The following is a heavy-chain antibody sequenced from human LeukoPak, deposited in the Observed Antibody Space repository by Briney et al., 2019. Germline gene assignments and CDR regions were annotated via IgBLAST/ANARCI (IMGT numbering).Heavy chain of an antibody. V-gene: IGHV3-30*18. Sequence: PGGSLRLSCAASGFTFSSYGMHWVRQAPGKGLEWVAVISYDGSNKYYADSVKGRFTISRDNSKNTLYLQMNSLRAEDTAVYYCAKMERGYSYGYPYYYYMDVWGKGTTVTVSS. J-gene: IGHJ6*03. D-gene: IGHD5-18*01. CDR3: AKMERGYSYGYPYYYYMDV. CDR2: ISYDGSNK. CDR1: GFTFSSYG.